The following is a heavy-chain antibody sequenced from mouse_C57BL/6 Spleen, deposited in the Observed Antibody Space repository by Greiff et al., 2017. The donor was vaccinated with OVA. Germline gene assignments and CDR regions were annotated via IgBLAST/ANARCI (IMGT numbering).Heavy chain of an antibody. CDR1: GYTFTDYN. CDR2: INPNNGGT. CDR3: ARSVYGSSYVAWFAY. D-gene: IGHD1-1*01. Sequence: VQLQQSGPELVKPGASVKMSCKASGYTFTDYNMHWVKQSHGKSLEWIGYINPNNGGTSYNQKFKGKATLTVNKSSSTAYMELRSLTSEDSAVYYCARSVYGSSYVAWFAYWGQGTLVTVSA. V-gene: IGHV1-22*01. J-gene: IGHJ3*01.